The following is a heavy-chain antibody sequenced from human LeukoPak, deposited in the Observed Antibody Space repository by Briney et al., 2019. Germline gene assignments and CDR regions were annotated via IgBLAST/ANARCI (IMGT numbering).Heavy chain of an antibody. CDR3: EYRITTTGGAFDI. D-gene: IGHD3-10*01. CDR2: INSDGSST. CDR1: GFTFSSYW. V-gene: IGHV3-74*01. J-gene: IGHJ3*02. Sequence: GGSLRLSCAASGFTFSSYWMHWVRQAPGKGLVWVSRINSDGSSTSYADSVKGRFTISRDNAKNTLHLQMNSLRAEDTAVYYCEYRITTTGGAFDIWGQGTMVTVSS.